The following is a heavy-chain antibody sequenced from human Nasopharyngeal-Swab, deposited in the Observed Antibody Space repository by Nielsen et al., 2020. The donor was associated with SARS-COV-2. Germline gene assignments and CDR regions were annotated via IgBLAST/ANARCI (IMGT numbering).Heavy chain of an antibody. D-gene: IGHD6-6*01. Sequence: WIRQPPGKGLEWVSSISSSTSYIYYAVSVKGRFTISRDNAKNSLYLQMNSLRAEDTAVYYCARVSGYSTSYDALDIWGQGTMVTVSS. J-gene: IGHJ3*02. CDR2: ISSSTSYI. CDR3: ARVSGYSTSYDALDI. V-gene: IGHV3-21*01.